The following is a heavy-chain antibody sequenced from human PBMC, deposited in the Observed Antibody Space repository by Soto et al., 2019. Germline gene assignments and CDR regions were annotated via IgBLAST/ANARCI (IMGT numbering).Heavy chain of an antibody. D-gene: IGHD4-17*01. CDR1: GGSISSSNW. CDR3: ARDGMTTVPRGWFDP. Sequence: QVQLQESGPGLVKPSGTLSLTCAVSGGSISSSNWWSWVRQPPGKGLEWIGEIYHSGSTNYNPSLKSRVTISAAQSKNQFSLKLSSVTAADTAVYYCARDGMTTVPRGWFDPWGQGTLVTVSS. CDR2: IYHSGST. V-gene: IGHV4-4*02. J-gene: IGHJ5*02.